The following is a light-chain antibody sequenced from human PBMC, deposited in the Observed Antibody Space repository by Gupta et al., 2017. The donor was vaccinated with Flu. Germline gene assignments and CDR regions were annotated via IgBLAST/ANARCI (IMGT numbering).Light chain of an antibody. Sequence: TFRTPSPLPFPVTPGEPASISCRSSQSLLHSNGYNYLDWYLQKPGQSPQLLIYLGSNRASGVPDRFSGSGSGTDFTLKISRVEAEDVGVYYCMQALQTPLTFGGGTKVEIK. V-gene: IGKV2-28*01. CDR1: QSLLHSNGYNY. J-gene: IGKJ4*01. CDR2: LGS. CDR3: MQALQTPLT.